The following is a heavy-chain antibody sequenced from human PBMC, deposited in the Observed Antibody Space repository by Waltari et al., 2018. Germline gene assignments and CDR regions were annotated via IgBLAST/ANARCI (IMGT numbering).Heavy chain of an antibody. CDR2: IQHSGST. J-gene: IGHJ4*02. D-gene: IGHD6-13*01. V-gene: IGHV4-34*01. CDR1: GGSFSGYY. Sequence: QVQLQQWGAGLLKPSETLSLTCAVYGGSFSGYYWSWIRQPPGKGREWLGEIQHSGSTNYNPSLKIRVTISVDTSKNQFSLKLSSVTAADTAVYYCARGRSWNYVDYWGQGTLVTVSS. CDR3: ARGRSWNYVDY.